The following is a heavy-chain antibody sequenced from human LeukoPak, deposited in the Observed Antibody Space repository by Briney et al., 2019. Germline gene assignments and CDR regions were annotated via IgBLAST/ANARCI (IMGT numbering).Heavy chain of an antibody. V-gene: IGHV4-59*01. CDR3: ARDNWNYGSSMDV. CDR1: GGSISSYY. D-gene: IGHD1-7*01. Sequence: PSETLSLTCTVSGGSISSYYWSWIRQPPGKGLEWIGYIYYSGSTNYNPSLKSRVTISVDTSKNQFSLKLSSVTAADTAVYYCARDNWNYGSSMDVWGQGATVTVSS. J-gene: IGHJ6*02. CDR2: IYYSGST.